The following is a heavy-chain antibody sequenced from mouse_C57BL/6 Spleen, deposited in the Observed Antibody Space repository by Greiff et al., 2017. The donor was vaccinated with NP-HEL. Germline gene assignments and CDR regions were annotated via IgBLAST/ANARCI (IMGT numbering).Heavy chain of an antibody. CDR3: ARGGGNYLYAMDY. CDR2: IDPSDSET. J-gene: IGHJ4*01. D-gene: IGHD2-1*01. Sequence: QVQLKQPGAELVRPGSSVKLSCKASGYTFTSYWMHWVKQRPIQGLEWIGNIDPSDSETHYNQKFKDKATLTVDKSSSTAYMQLSSLTSEDSAVYYCARGGGNYLYAMDYWGQGTSVTVSS. V-gene: IGHV1-52*01. CDR1: GYTFTSYW.